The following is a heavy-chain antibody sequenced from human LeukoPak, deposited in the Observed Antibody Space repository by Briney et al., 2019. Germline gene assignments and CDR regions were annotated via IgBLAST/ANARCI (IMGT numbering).Heavy chain of an antibody. Sequence: PGGSLRLPCAASGFTFSSYAMSWVRQAPGKGLEWVSAISGSGGSTYYADSVKGRFTISRDNSKNTLYLQMNSLRAEDTAVYYCAKVGSVVQGVTPLDYWGQGTLVTVSS. D-gene: IGHD3-10*01. CDR3: AKVGSVVQGVTPLDY. CDR2: ISGSGGST. CDR1: GFTFSSYA. V-gene: IGHV3-23*01. J-gene: IGHJ4*02.